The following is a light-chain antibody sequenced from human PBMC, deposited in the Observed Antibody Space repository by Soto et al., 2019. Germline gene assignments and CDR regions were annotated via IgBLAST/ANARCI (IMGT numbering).Light chain of an antibody. Sequence: QSALTQPASVSGSPGQSITISCTGTSSDVGGYNYVSWYQQHTGKAPKRMIYEVTNRPSGVSNRFSGSKSGNTASLTISGLQADDEADYYCSSYTSSITYVFGTGTKLTVL. CDR2: EVT. V-gene: IGLV2-14*01. J-gene: IGLJ1*01. CDR3: SSYTSSITYV. CDR1: SSDVGGYNY.